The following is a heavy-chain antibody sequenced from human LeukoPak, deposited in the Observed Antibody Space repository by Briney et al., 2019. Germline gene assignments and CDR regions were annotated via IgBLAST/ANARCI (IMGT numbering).Heavy chain of an antibody. CDR1: GFTFSSYA. J-gene: IGHJ5*02. D-gene: IGHD3-9*01. Sequence: GGSLRLSCAASGFTFSSYAMSWVRQAPGKGLEWVSAISGSGGSTYYADSVKGRFTISRDNSKNTLYLQMNSLRAEDTAVYYCASFHYDILTGYYGDPWGQGTLVTVSS. V-gene: IGHV3-23*01. CDR3: ASFHYDILTGYYGDP. CDR2: ISGSGGST.